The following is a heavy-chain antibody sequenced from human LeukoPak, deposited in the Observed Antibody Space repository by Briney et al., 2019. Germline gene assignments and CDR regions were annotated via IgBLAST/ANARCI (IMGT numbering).Heavy chain of an antibody. D-gene: IGHD6-19*01. J-gene: IGHJ5*02. CDR3: ARDPSIAVADWFDP. Sequence: SETLSLTCTVSGGSISSYYWSWIRQPAGKGLEWIGRIYTSGSTNYNPSLKSRVTMSVDTSKNQFSLKLSSVTAADTAVSYCARDPSIAVADWFDPWGQGTLVTVSS. V-gene: IGHV4-4*07. CDR2: IYTSGST. CDR1: GGSISSYY.